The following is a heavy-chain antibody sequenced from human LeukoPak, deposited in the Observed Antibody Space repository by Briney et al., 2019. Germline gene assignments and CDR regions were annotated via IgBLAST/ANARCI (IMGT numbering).Heavy chain of an antibody. CDR2: IKQDGSEK. CDR3: ARKGGATTYGYYYYYMDV. J-gene: IGHJ6*03. Sequence: GVSLRLSCAASGFTFSSYWMSWVRQAPGKGLEWVANIKQDGSEKYYVDSVKGRFTISRDNAKNSLYLQMNSVRAEDTAVYYCARKGGATTYGYYYYYMDVWGKGTTVTISS. V-gene: IGHV3-7*01. CDR1: GFTFSSYW. D-gene: IGHD1-26*01.